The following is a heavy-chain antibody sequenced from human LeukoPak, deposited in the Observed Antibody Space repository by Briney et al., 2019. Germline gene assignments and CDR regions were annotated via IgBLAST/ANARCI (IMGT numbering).Heavy chain of an antibody. Sequence: PSETLSLTCTVSGRPINSYYWSWIRQPPGGGLEGIAYISDMGSLNYNTPLKSRVTIPLKQSKNHFSLMLSPPTAAVPARIFLWGRDPHNTVDFWGQGTLVTVSS. CDR2: ISDMGSL. D-gene: IGHD3-16*01. CDR1: GRPINSYY. V-gene: IGHV4-59*08. J-gene: IGHJ4*02. CDR3: WGRDPHNTVDF.